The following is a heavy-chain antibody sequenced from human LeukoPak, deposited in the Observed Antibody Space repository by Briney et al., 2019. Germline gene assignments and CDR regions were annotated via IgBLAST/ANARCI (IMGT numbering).Heavy chain of an antibody. CDR2: IYYSGST. D-gene: IGHD1-26*01. CDR1: GGSISSYY. Sequence: SETLSLTCTVSGGSISSYYWSWIRQPPGKGLEWIGYIYYSGSTNYNPSLKSRVTISVDTSKNQFSLKLSSVTAADTAVYYCARGRGVFDAVDIWGQGTMVTVSS. V-gene: IGHV4-59*01. J-gene: IGHJ3*02. CDR3: ARGRGVFDAVDI.